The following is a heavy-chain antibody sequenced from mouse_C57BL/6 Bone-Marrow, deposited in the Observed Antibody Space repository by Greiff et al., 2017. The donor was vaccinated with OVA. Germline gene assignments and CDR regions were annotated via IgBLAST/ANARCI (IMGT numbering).Heavy chain of an antibody. Sequence: QVQLQQSGAELAKPGASVKLSCKASGYTFTSYWMHWVKQRPGQGLEWIGYINPSSGYTKYNQKFKDKATLTADKSSSTAYMQLSSLTYKDSAVYYCAGGTTVVARDAYWGQGTLVTVSA. D-gene: IGHD1-1*01. J-gene: IGHJ3*01. V-gene: IGHV1-7*01. CDR3: AGGTTVVARDAY. CDR1: GYTFTSYW. CDR2: INPSSGYT.